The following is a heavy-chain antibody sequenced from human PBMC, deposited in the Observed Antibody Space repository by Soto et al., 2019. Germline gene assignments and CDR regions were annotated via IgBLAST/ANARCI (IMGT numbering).Heavy chain of an antibody. Sequence: GASVKVSCKASGYTFTSYYMHWVRQAPGQGLEWMGIINPSGGSTGYAQKFQGRVTMTRDTSTSAVYMELSSLRSEDTAVYYCARGTYSSSGNDYYYYGMDVWGQGTTVTVSS. CDR1: GYTFTSYY. CDR3: ARGTYSSSGNDYYYYGMDV. J-gene: IGHJ6*02. D-gene: IGHD6-13*01. CDR2: INPSGGST. V-gene: IGHV1-46*01.